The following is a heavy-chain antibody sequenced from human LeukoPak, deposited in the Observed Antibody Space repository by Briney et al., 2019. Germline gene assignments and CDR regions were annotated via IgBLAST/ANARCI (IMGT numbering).Heavy chain of an antibody. J-gene: IGHJ4*02. D-gene: IGHD3-10*01. Sequence: GASVKVSCKASGYTFTGYYMHWVRQAPGQGLEWMGGIIPIFGTANYAQKFQGRVTITADESTSTAYMELSSLRSEDTAVYYCATVIVHYGSGSSGGYFDYWGQGTLVTVSS. V-gene: IGHV1-69*13. CDR3: ATVIVHYGSGSSGGYFDY. CDR2: IIPIFGTA. CDR1: GYTFTGYY.